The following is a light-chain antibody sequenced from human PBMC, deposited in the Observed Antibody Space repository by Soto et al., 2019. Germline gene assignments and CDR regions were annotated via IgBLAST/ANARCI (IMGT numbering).Light chain of an antibody. V-gene: IGLV7-46*01. CDR2: DTS. CDR1: PGTVPPGHF. J-gene: IGLJ3*02. CDR3: LLLYSGGARG. Sequence: QPLGIQGPPLTFSPGGQATFPFGSRPGTVPPGHFPYWFQQRPGQVPRTLIHDTSTKLSWTPARFSGSLLGGKAALSLSGVQPEDEADYYCLLLYSGGARGFGGGTKVTVL.